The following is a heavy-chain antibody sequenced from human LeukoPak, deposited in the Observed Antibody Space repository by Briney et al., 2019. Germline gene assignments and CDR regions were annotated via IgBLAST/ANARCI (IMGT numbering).Heavy chain of an antibody. CDR2: ISYDGSNK. D-gene: IGHD3-10*01. J-gene: IGHJ4*02. Sequence: GRSLRLSCAASRFTFNNYAMHWVRQAPGKGLEWVAVISYDGSNKYYADSVKGRFTISRDNSKNTLYLQMNGLRAEDTAVYYCARVLLWFGELDYWGQGTLVTVSS. CDR1: RFTFNNYA. V-gene: IGHV3-30-3*01. CDR3: ARVLLWFGELDY.